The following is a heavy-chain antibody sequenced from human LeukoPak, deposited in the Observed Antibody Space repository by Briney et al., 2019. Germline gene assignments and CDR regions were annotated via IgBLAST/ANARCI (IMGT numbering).Heavy chain of an antibody. V-gene: IGHV4-34*01. J-gene: IGHJ6*04. CDR3: ARGLRGSSTSRVSSKISVHYYGMDV. D-gene: IGHD2-2*01. Sequence: SETLSLTCAVYGGSFSGCYWSWIRQPPGKGLEWIGEIDHSGSTNYNPSLKSRVTISVDTSKNQFSLKLSSVTAADTAVYYCARGLRGSSTSRVSSKISVHYYGMDVWAKGPRSPSPQ. CDR1: GGSFSGCY. CDR2: IDHSGST.